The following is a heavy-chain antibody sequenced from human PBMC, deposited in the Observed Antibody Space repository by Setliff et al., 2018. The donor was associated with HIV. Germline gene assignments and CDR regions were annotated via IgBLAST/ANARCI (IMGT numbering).Heavy chain of an antibody. D-gene: IGHD3-9*01. CDR3: AGGGSEYYDILTGYYGIGDYFDY. J-gene: IGHJ4*02. V-gene: IGHV1-2*02. Sequence: ASVKVSCKASGYMFIGYYIHWVRQAPGQGLEWMGWINPYSGDTNYAQKFQGSVTMTRDPSISTTYMELSWLRSDDTAVYYCAGGGSEYYDILTGYYGIGDYFDYWGQGTLVTVSS. CDR1: GYMFIGYY. CDR2: INPYSGDT.